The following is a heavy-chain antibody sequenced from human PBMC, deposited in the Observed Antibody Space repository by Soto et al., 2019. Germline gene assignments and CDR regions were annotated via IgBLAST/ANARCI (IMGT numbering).Heavy chain of an antibody. J-gene: IGHJ4*02. D-gene: IGHD3-22*01. CDR2: IKSDGSGT. V-gene: IGHV3-74*01. Sequence: EVELVESGGGLVQPGESLTLSCTASGFPFSSYWMHWVRQAPGKGLVWVSRIKSDGSGTYYADSVQDSFTISRDNARNTLYLQMNSLRVEDTAVNFCARGDGDRYDGNGYLGRHWGQGTLVTVSA. CDR3: ARGDGDRYDGNGYLGRH. CDR1: GFPFSSYW.